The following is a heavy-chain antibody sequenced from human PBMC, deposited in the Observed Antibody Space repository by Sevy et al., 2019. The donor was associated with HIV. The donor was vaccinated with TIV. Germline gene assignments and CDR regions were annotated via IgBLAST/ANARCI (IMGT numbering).Heavy chain of an antibody. Sequence: GGSLRLSCAASGFAMSSYWVTWVRQVPGKGLEWVAVISYDGSNKYYADSVKGRFTISRDNSKNTLYLQMNSLRAEDTAVYYCAKGVVAWFDPWGQGTLVTVSS. D-gene: IGHD2-15*01. CDR3: AKGVVAWFDP. CDR1: GFAMSSYW. J-gene: IGHJ5*02. CDR2: ISYDGSNK. V-gene: IGHV3-30*18.